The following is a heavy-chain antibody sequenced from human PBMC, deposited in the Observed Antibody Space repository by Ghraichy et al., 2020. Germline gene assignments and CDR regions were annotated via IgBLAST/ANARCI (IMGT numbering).Heavy chain of an antibody. Sequence: GESLNISCTASGFTFSAYAMNWVRQAPGKGLEWVSSITGPGGNTYYADSVRGRFTISRDNSKNTVYLQMSSLRAEDTALYYCVKSLRRITVTGYYFDSWGQGTLVAVSS. CDR1: GFTFSAYA. V-gene: IGHV3-23*01. D-gene: IGHD4-17*01. CDR2: ITGPGGNT. J-gene: IGHJ4*02. CDR3: VKSLRRITVTGYYFDS.